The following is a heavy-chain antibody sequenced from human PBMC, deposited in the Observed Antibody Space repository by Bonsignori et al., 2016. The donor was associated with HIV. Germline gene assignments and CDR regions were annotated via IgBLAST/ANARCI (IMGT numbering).Heavy chain of an antibody. D-gene: IGHD4-11*01. Sequence: WVRQAPGQGLEWMGWMNPNSGNTGYAQRFQDRVTMTRNTSINTAFLELSSLRSEDTAVYYCRLVRLDNSNWYYSDQWGQGTLVTVSS. CDR3: RLVRLDNSNWYYSDQ. J-gene: IGHJ4*02. V-gene: IGHV1-8*01. CDR2: MNPNSGNT.